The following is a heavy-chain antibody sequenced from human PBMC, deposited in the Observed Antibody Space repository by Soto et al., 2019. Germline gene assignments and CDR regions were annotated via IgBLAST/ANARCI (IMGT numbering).Heavy chain of an antibody. CDR1: GGSISRSSYY. Sequence: QLHLQESGPGLVKPSETLSLTCTVSGGSISRSSYYWGWIRQPPGKGLEWIGSIYYSGSTYYNPSLKSRVTMSVNTSKNLFTLRLSFVTAADTAVYFCARGFCSSSSCYAVGYFDYWGQGTMVTVSS. CDR2: IYYSGST. CDR3: ARGFCSSSSCYAVGYFDY. V-gene: IGHV4-39*02. J-gene: IGHJ4*02. D-gene: IGHD2-2*01.